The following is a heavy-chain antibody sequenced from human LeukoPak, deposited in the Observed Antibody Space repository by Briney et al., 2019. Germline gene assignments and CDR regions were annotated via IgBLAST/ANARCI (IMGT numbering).Heavy chain of an antibody. CDR3: ARGNRPYGEHEAFDI. CDR2: INHSGST. CDR1: GGSFNVYY. J-gene: IGHJ3*02. Sequence: SETLSLTCAVYGGSFNVYYGSGIRNPPGKGLDWIGEINHSGSTHYNPSLQSRVTISVDTSKNQFSLKVSSVSAADTAVYYCARGNRPYGEHEAFDIWGHGTTVTVSP. D-gene: IGHD3-10*01. V-gene: IGHV4-34*01.